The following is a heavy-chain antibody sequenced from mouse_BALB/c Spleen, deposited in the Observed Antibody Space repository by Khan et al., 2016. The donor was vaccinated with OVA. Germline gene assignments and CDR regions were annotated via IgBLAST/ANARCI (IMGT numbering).Heavy chain of an antibody. J-gene: IGHJ3*01. Sequence: EVELVESGGDLMKPGGSLKLSCAASGFTFSAYSMSWVRQTPDKNLEWVTTVSSGGDYTYYPDSVKGRFTISRDNAKNTLYLQMSSLKSEDTAMYYCASHLTGSFAYGGQGTLVTVSA. D-gene: IGHD4-1*01. CDR1: GFTFSAYS. V-gene: IGHV5-6*01. CDR3: ASHLTGSFAY. CDR2: VSSGGDYT.